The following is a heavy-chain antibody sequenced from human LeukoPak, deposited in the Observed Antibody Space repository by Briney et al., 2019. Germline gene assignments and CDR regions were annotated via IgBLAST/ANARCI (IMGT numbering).Heavy chain of an antibody. V-gene: IGHV3-33*06. CDR3: XXXXXIFVXAFDI. CDR1: GFTLRNYG. CDR2: LWKDGSNN. Sequence: TGGSLRLSCVASGFTLRNYGMHWVRQSPGKGLEWVAVLWKDGSNNFYADSVKGRFRFSRDNSKDMLYLQMDSLRAEDTAVYYXXXXXXIFVXAFDIWXQGTMVTVSS. J-gene: IGHJ3*02. D-gene: IGHD3-9*01.